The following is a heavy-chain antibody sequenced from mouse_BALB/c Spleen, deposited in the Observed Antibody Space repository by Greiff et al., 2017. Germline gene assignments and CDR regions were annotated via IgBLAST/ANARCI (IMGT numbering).Heavy chain of an antibody. CDR3: ASHPTMGGYYAMDY. Sequence: QVQLQQSGPELVKPGASVRISCKASGYTFTSYYIHWVKQRPGQGLEWIGWIYPGNVNTKYNEKFKGKATLTADKSSSTAYMQLSSLTSEDSAVYFCASHPTMGGYYAMDYWGQGTSVTVSS. J-gene: IGHJ4*01. D-gene: IGHD2-10*01. CDR2: IYPGNVNT. V-gene: IGHV1S56*01. CDR1: GYTFTSYY.